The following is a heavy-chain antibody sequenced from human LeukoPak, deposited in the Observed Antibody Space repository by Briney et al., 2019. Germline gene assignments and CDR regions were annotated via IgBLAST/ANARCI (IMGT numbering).Heavy chain of an antibody. D-gene: IGHD2-21*02. CDR3: ARDTAHYYYYMDV. CDR1: GFTSSSYA. V-gene: IGHV3-30-3*01. J-gene: IGHJ6*03. CDR2: ISYDGSNK. Sequence: GRSLRLSCAASGFTSSSYAMHWVRQAPGKGLEWVAVISYDGSNKYYADSVKGRFTISRDNSKNTLYLQMNSLRAEDTAVYYCARDTAHYYYYMDVWGKGTTVTVSS.